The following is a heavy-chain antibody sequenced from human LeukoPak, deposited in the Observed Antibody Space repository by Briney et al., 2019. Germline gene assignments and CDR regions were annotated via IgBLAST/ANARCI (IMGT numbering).Heavy chain of an antibody. CDR1: GYTLTELS. Sequence: ASVKVSCKVSGYTLTELSMHWVRQAPGKGLEWRGGFDPEDGETIYAQKFQGRVTMTEDTSTDTAYMELSSLRSEDTAVYYCATGGRGIARGWFDPWGQGTLVTVSS. CDR2: FDPEDGET. CDR3: ATGGRGIARGWFDP. D-gene: IGHD6-13*01. V-gene: IGHV1-24*01. J-gene: IGHJ5*02.